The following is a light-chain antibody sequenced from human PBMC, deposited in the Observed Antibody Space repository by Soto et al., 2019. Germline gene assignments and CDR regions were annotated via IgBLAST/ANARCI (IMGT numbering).Light chain of an antibody. CDR3: QQCSSWPYT. Sequence: EIVLTQSPATLSLSPGERVTLSCRASQSVSRSLAWYQQKPGQAPRLLIYDASNRATGIPARFSGSGSGTEFSLTISSLAPEDFAVYYCQQCSSWPYTFGQGTKLDFK. CDR1: QSVSRS. J-gene: IGKJ2*01. V-gene: IGKV3-11*01. CDR2: DAS.